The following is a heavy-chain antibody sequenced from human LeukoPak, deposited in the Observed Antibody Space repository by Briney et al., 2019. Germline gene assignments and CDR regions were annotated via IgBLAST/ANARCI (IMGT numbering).Heavy chain of an antibody. D-gene: IGHD3-22*01. CDR1: GFTFSSYA. Sequence: PGRSLRLSCAASGFTFSSYAMHWVRQAPGKGLEWVAVISYDGSNKYYADSVKGRFTISRDNSKNTLYLQMNSLRAEDTAVYYCARIGTMIVDSSYNWFDPWGQGTLVTVSS. J-gene: IGHJ5*02. CDR2: ISYDGSNK. V-gene: IGHV3-30*14. CDR3: ARIGTMIVDSSYNWFDP.